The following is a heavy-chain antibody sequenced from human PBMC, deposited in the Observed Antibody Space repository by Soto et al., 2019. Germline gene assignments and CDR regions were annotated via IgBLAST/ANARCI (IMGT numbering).Heavy chain of an antibody. CDR1: GLTFSNYW. J-gene: IGHJ4*02. V-gene: IGHV3-7*05. CDR3: ARDRGSGRY. Sequence: EVQLVESGGDLVQPGGSLRLSCVTSGLTFSNYWLSWVRQAPGKGLEWVANINQAGNKKYYVDSVKGRFTISRDNAKNSLYLQMNSLKAEHTAVYYCARDRGSGRYWGQGTLVTVSS. D-gene: IGHD2-8*02. CDR2: INQAGNKK.